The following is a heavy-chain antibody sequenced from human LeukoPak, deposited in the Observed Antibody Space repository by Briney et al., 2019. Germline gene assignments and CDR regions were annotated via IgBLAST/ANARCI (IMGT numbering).Heavy chain of an antibody. CDR2: IYSGGST. J-gene: IGHJ4*02. CDR1: GFTVSSNY. Sequence: PGGSLRLSCAASGFTVSSNYVSWVRQAPGKGLEWVSVIYSGGSTYYADSVKGRFTISRDNSKNTLYLQMNSLRAEDTAVYYCAKSSFGWFGTVDYWGQGTLVTVSS. CDR3: AKSSFGWFGTVDY. V-gene: IGHV3-53*01. D-gene: IGHD3-10*01.